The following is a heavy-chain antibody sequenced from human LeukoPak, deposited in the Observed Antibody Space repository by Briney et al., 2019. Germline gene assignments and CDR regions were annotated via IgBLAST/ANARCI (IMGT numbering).Heavy chain of an antibody. V-gene: IGHV3-48*01. J-gene: IGHJ6*02. D-gene: IGHD2-21*01. CDR1: GFILDKYS. CDR2: ISSNSSHN. Sequence: GGSLRLSCAASGFILDKYSMNWVRQAPGKGLERVSHISSNSSHNYYADSVKGRFTISSDNAKSSLNLQMNSLRSEDTAVYYCAGWVIALHRQFYYYGLNVWGQGTTVTVSS. CDR3: AGWVIALHRQFYYYGLNV.